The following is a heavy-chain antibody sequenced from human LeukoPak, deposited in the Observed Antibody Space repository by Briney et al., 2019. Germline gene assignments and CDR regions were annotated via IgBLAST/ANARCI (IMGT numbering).Heavy chain of an antibody. V-gene: IGHV4-39*07. D-gene: IGHD3-22*01. CDR1: GGSISSSSYY. Sequence: SETLSLTCTVSGGSISSSSYYWGWIRQPPGKGLEWIGSIYYSGSTYYNPSLKSRVTISVDTSKNQFSLKLSSVTAADTAVYYCARASEYYYDTAFDIWGQGTMVTVSS. CDR2: IYYSGST. CDR3: ARASEYYYDTAFDI. J-gene: IGHJ3*02.